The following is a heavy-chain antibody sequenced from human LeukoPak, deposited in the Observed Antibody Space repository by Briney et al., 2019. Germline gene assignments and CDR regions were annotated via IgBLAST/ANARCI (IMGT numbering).Heavy chain of an antibody. CDR1: GGSIRSDGYY. D-gene: IGHD3-3*01. V-gene: IGHV4-31*03. CDR2: IYYSGST. J-gene: IGHJ3*02. CDR3: ARDFSNDAFYS. Sequence: PSETLSLTCTVSGGSIRSDGYYSSWIRQLPGNGLEWIGYIYYSGSTYYNPSLQSRLIISIDTSKNQFSLKLSSVTAADTAVYYCARDFSNDAFYSLGRGTVVTVSS.